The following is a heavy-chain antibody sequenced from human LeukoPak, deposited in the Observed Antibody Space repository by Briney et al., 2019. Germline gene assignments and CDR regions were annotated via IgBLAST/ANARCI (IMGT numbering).Heavy chain of an antibody. V-gene: IGHV3-33*01. Sequence: GESLRLSCAASGFTFSNYGIHWVRQAPGKGLEWVAVIYYDGSEKYYADSVKGRFTLSRDNSENTVYLQMNSLRAEDTAVYYCARVSAYGDYSYYFDYWGQGTLATVSS. CDR2: IYYDGSEK. D-gene: IGHD4-17*01. CDR3: ARVSAYGDYSYYFDY. J-gene: IGHJ4*02. CDR1: GFTFSNYG.